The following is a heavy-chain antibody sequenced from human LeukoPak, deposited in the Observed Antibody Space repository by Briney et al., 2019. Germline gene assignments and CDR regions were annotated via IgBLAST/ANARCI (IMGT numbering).Heavy chain of an antibody. V-gene: IGHV3-11*04. CDR1: GFTFSDYY. J-gene: IGHJ3*02. CDR2: ISSSGSTI. CDR3: ARFPCGGDCSRDVAFDI. Sequence: GGSLRLSCAASGFTFSDYYMSWIRQAPGKGLEWVSYISSSGSTIYYADSVKGRFTISRDNAKNSLYLRMNSLGAEDTAVYYCARFPCGGDCSRDVAFDIWGQGTMVTVSS. D-gene: IGHD2-21*02.